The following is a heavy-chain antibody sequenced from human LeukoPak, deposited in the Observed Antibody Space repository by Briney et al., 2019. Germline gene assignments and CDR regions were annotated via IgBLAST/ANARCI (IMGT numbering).Heavy chain of an antibody. CDR1: GFTFSTYA. J-gene: IGHJ4*02. V-gene: IGHV3-23*01. D-gene: IGHD6-13*01. Sequence: PGGSLRLSCAASGFTFSTYAMSWVRQAPGKGLEWVSVISGSVSNTYSADSVKGRFTISRDNSKNTLFLQMNSLRAEDTAVYYCAKDLTISWSIEYWGQGTLVTVSS. CDR3: AKDLTISWSIEY. CDR2: ISGSVSNT.